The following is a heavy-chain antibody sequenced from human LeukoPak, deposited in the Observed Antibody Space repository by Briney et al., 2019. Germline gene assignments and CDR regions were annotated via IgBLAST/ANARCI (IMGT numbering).Heavy chain of an antibody. CDR2: IKQDGSEK. J-gene: IGHJ4*02. Sequence: GGSLRLSCAASGFTFSSYAMSWVRQAPGKGLEWVANIKQDGSEKYYVDSVKGRFTISRDNAKNSLYLQMNSLRAEDTAVYYCARATSYSSSWYDEGYYFDYWGQGTLVTVSS. D-gene: IGHD6-13*01. V-gene: IGHV3-7*01. CDR3: ARATSYSSSWYDEGYYFDY. CDR1: GFTFSSYA.